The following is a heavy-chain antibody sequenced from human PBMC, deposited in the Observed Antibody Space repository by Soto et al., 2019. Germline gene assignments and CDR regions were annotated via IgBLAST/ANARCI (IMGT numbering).Heavy chain of an antibody. D-gene: IGHD3-16*01. CDR2: ISYNGTNG. Sequence: QAQLVESGGGVVQPGRSVRLYCAASGFIFSNYAMNWVRQAPGKGLEWVAVISYNGTNGYYAGSVKGRFTISRDNSNNTLYLEMSGLRPEDTAVYYCTRMLMMRGSRIGADVWGQGTTVTVSS. J-gene: IGHJ6*02. CDR3: TRMLMMRGSRIGADV. V-gene: IGHV3-30*04. CDR1: GFIFSNYA.